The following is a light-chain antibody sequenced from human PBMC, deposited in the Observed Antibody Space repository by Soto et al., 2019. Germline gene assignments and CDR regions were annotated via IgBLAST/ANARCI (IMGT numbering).Light chain of an antibody. V-gene: IGLV1-40*01. CDR1: SSNIGAGYD. Sequence: ALTQPPSVSGAPGQRVTISCTGSSSNIGAGYDVHWYQQLPGTAPKLLIYGNSNRPSGVPDRFSGSKSGTSASLAITGLQAEDEADYYCQSYDSSLSASDVFGTGTKVTVL. CDR3: QSYDSSLSASDV. CDR2: GNS. J-gene: IGLJ1*01.